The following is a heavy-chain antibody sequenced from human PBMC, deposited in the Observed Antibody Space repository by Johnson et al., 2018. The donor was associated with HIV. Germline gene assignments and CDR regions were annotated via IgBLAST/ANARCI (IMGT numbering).Heavy chain of an antibody. CDR2: ISNDGTNT. J-gene: IGHJ3*02. V-gene: IGHV3-30-3*01. Sequence: QEQLVESGGGVVQPGRSLRLSCAASGFTFSSYAMHWVCQAPAKGLEWVAVISNDGTNTYYADSVKGRFTISRDNSKNMLYLQMNSLKTEDTAVYYCTTDGEDYGDYMNAFDIWGQGTMVTVSS. CDR1: GFTFSSYA. CDR3: TTDGEDYGDYMNAFDI. D-gene: IGHD4-17*01.